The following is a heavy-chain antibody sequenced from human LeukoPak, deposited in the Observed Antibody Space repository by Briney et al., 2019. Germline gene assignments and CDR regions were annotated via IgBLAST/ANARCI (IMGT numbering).Heavy chain of an antibody. V-gene: IGHV1-69*13. CDR1: GGTFSSYA. CDR2: IIPIFGTA. Sequence: SVKVSCKASGGTFSSYAISWVRQAPGQGLEWMGGIIPIFGTANYAQKFQGRVTITADESTSTAYMELSSLRSEDTAVYYCARGAGSSGYYSYYYYYMDVWGKGTTVTVSS. J-gene: IGHJ6*03. CDR3: ARGAGSSGYYSYYYYYMDV. D-gene: IGHD3-22*01.